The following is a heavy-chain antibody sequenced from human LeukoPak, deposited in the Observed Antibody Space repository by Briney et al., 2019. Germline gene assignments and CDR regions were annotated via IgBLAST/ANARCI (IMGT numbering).Heavy chain of an antibody. V-gene: IGHV4-34*01. J-gene: IGHJ6*04. CDR1: GGSFSGYY. CDR3: ARGGYSSSWSRYYYYYYGMDV. D-gene: IGHD6-13*01. CDR2: INHSGST. Sequence: SETLSLTCAVYGGSFSGYYWSWIRQPPGKGLEWIGEINHSGSTNYNPSLKSRVTISVDTSKNQFSLKLSSVTAADTAVCYCARGGYSSSWSRYYYYYYGMDVWGKGTTVTVSS.